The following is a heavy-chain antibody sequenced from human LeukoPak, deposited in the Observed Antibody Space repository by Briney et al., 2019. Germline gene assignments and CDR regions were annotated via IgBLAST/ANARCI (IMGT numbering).Heavy chain of an antibody. CDR1: GGTFSSYA. CDR3: ARESRLMAYAKYAFDI. V-gene: IGHV1-69*05. Sequence: SSVKVSCKASGGTFSSYAISWVRQAPGQALEWMGRIIPIFGTANYAQKFQGRVTITTDESTSTAYMKLSSLGPEDTAVYYCARESRLMAYAKYAFDIWGQGTMVTVSS. J-gene: IGHJ3*02. D-gene: IGHD2-8*01. CDR2: IIPIFGTA.